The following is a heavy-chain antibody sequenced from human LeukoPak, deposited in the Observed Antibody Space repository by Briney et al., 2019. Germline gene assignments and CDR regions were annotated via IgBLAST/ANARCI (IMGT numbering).Heavy chain of an antibody. Sequence: PGGSLRLSCAASGFTLSSYDMHWVSQATGKGLEWVSGIDIPGNTYYPDSVKGRFTMSRESAKNSLYLQMNSLRAGDTAVYYCARAVAGTHWFDPWGQGTLVTVSS. J-gene: IGHJ5*02. CDR1: GFTLSSYD. CDR3: ARAVAGTHWFDP. D-gene: IGHD6-19*01. V-gene: IGHV3-13*01. CDR2: IDIPGNT.